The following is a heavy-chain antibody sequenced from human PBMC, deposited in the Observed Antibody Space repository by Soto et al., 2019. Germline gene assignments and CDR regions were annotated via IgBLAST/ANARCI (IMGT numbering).Heavy chain of an antibody. CDR2: IRSNGYGGTT. Sequence: EVQLVESGGGLVKAGRSLRLSCAATGFSFGDYAMNWFRQAPGEGPEWVGFIRSNGYGGTTEYAASVKGRFSLSRDDSKSIAYLQMNSLKTEDSAVYYCSRDPATVTPWYSDLWGRGTLVTVSS. D-gene: IGHD4-17*01. V-gene: IGHV3-49*05. CDR1: GFSFGDYA. J-gene: IGHJ2*01. CDR3: SRDPATVTPWYSDL.